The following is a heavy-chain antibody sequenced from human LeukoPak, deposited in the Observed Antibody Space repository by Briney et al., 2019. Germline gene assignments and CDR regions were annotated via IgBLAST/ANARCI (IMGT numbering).Heavy chain of an antibody. D-gene: IGHD3-10*02. J-gene: IGHJ6*04. CDR1: GFTFSSYN. CDR3: AELGITMIGGV. CDR2: ISTSSSYI. Sequence: KPGGSLRLSCAASGFTFSSYNMKWVRQAPGKGLEWVSSISTSSSYIYYADSVKGRFTISRDNAKNSLYLQMNSLRAEDTAVYYCAELGITMIGGVWGKGTTVTISS. V-gene: IGHV3-21*01.